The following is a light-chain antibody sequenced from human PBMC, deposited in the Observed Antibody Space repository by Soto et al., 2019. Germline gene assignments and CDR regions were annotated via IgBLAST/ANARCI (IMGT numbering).Light chain of an antibody. Sequence: QSVLTQPRSVSGSPGQSVTVSCTGTSSDVGGYNHVSWYQHHPGKAPKFMIYDVNKRPSGVPDRFSGSKSGNTASLTISGLHAEDEADYYCCSYAGSYTYVFGTGTKVTVL. CDR1: SSDVGGYNH. J-gene: IGLJ1*01. CDR3: CSYAGSYTYV. V-gene: IGLV2-11*01. CDR2: DVN.